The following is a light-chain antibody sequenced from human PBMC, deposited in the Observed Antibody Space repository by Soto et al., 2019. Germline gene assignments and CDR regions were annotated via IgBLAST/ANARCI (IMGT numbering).Light chain of an antibody. Sequence: ETVMTQSPATLSVSPGERATLSCRASQSVSSNLAWYQQNPGQAPRLLIYGASTRATGIPARFSGSGSGTEFTLTISSLQSEDFAVYYCQQYNNWPQTFGKGTKVEI. CDR1: QSVSSN. CDR3: QQYNNWPQT. CDR2: GAS. V-gene: IGKV3-15*01. J-gene: IGKJ1*01.